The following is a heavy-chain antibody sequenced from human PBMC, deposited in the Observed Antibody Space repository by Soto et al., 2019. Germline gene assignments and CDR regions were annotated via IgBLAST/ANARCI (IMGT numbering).Heavy chain of an antibody. J-gene: IGHJ6*02. CDR3: AIDREYYYDSSGNYYYDYGMDV. CDR2: ISGYNGNT. V-gene: IGHV1-18*03. CDR1: GYTFTNYG. Sequence: QVQLVESGAEVKKPGASVKVSCKASGYTFTNYGISWVRQAPGQGLEWMGWISGYNGNTKYAQKFQGSVTMPTDTPTNTAYMDLRSLRSDDMAVYYCAIDREYYYDSSGNYYYDYGMDVWGQGTTVTVS. D-gene: IGHD3-22*01.